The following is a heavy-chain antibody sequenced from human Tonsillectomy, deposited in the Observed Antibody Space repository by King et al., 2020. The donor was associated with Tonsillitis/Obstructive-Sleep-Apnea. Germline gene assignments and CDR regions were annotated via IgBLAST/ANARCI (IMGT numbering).Heavy chain of an antibody. Sequence: VQLQQWGAGLLKPSETLSLTCSVYGGSFSGYYWSWIRQPPGKGLEWIGEIKPSGITNYNPSLKSRVTISVDTSKNRFSLKLTSVTAADTAVYYCASNPIYMFGWFDPWGQGTLVTVSS. V-gene: IGHV4-34*01. D-gene: IGHD3-3*02. CDR3: ASNPIYMFGWFDP. CDR2: IKPSGIT. CDR1: GGSFSGYY. J-gene: IGHJ5*02.